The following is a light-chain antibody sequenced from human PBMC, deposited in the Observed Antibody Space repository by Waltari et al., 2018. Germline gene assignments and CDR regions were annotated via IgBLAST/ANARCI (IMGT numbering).Light chain of an antibody. J-gene: IGKJ5*01. CDR1: QSISSY. V-gene: IGKV1-39*01. CDR3: QQSYSTLIT. CDR2: AAS. Sequence: DIQMTQSPSSLSESVGDRVNITCRASQSISSYLNWYQQKPGKAPKLLIYAASSLQSGVPSRFSGSGSGTDFTLTISSLQPEDFATYYCQQSYSTLITFGQGTRLEIK.